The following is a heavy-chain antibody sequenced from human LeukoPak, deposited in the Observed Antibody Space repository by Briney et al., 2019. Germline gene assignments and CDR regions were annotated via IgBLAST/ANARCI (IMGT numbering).Heavy chain of an antibody. CDR1: GYTFTGYY. J-gene: IGHJ4*02. Sequence: ASVKVSCKASGYTFTGYYIHWVRQAPGQGLEWMGWINPHSGGTNYAQKFQGRVTMTRDTSISTAYMALSRLRSDDTAVYYCARDVGEYCSSVNCYASNYWGQGTLVTVSS. V-gene: IGHV1-2*02. CDR2: INPHSGGT. CDR3: ARDVGEYCSSVNCYASNY. D-gene: IGHD2-2*01.